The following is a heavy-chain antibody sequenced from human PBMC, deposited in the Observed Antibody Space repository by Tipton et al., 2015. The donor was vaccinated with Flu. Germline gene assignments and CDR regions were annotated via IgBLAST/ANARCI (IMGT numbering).Heavy chain of an antibody. D-gene: IGHD6-19*01. CDR2: LSGSGGTT. CDR1: GFTFSSYG. V-gene: IGHV3-23*01. CDR3: AKVIPELVAGLDY. Sequence: SGFTFSSYGMHWVRQAPGKGLEWVSGLSGSGGTTYFADSVKGRFTISRDNSKNTLYLQMNSLRAEDSAVYYCAKVIPELVAGLDYWGQGTLVTVSS. J-gene: IGHJ4*02.